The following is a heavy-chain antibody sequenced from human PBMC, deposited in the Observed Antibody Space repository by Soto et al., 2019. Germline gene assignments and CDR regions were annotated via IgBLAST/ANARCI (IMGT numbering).Heavy chain of an antibody. Sequence: QVQLVQSGAEVKRPGSSVKVSCKTSGGTFSKFSIRWLRQAPGHGLEWIGGITPISLITHYAQKVQGRVTITADDLTTTSYLEVRSLKFADTSLYYCAASRWIELSTADFWGQGTRVTVSS. V-gene: IGHV1-69*01. D-gene: IGHD1-7*01. J-gene: IGHJ4*02. CDR2: ITPISLIT. CDR1: GGTFSKFS. CDR3: AASRWIELSTADF.